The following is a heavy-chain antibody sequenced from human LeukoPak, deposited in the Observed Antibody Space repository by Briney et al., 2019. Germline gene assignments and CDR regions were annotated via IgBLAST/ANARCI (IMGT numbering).Heavy chain of an antibody. CDR1: GFTFSSYE. V-gene: IGHV3-48*03. CDR3: ARSNGWLDY. J-gene: IGHJ4*02. D-gene: IGHD4-11*01. Sequence: PGGSLRLSCAASGFTFSSYEMNWVRQAPGKGLEWVSYISSSGSTIYYADSVKGRFTISRDSAKNSLYLQMNSLRAEDTAVYYCARSNGWLDYWGQGTLVTVSS. CDR2: ISSSGSTI.